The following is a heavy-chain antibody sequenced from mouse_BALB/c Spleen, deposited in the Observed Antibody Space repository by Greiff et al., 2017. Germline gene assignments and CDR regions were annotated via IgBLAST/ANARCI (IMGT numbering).Heavy chain of an antibody. CDR3: TREDGYSWFAY. Sequence: EVKLMESGGGLVKPGGSLKLSCAASGFTFSSYTMSWVRQTPEKRLEWVATISSGGSYTYYPDSVKGRFTISRDNAKNTLYLQMSSLKSEDTAMYYCTREDGYSWFAYWGQGTLVTVSA. CDR2: ISSGGSYT. V-gene: IGHV5-6-4*01. D-gene: IGHD2-3*01. J-gene: IGHJ3*01. CDR1: GFTFSSYT.